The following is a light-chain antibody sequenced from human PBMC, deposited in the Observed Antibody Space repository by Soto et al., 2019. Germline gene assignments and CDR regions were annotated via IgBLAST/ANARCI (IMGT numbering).Light chain of an antibody. Sequence: QSVLSQPASVSGSPGQSIAISCTGTSSDVGTYDYVSWYQQHPGKAPKLMIYDVTDRPSGVSNRFSGSKSGNTASLTISGLQAEDEADYYCISYTISSLYVFGTGTKVTVL. CDR3: ISYTISSLYV. CDR1: SSDVGTYDY. J-gene: IGLJ1*01. CDR2: DVT. V-gene: IGLV2-14*03.